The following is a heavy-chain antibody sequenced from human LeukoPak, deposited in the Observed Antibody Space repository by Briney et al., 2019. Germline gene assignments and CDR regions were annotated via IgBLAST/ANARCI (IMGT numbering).Heavy chain of an antibody. Sequence: PSETLSLTCTVSGDSISGYYWSWIRQPPGKGLEWIGFIYSSGSTNYNPSLKSRVTISVDTSKNQFALRVNSVTAADTAVYYCARGGSGYYYAHFDYWGQGTLVTVSS. J-gene: IGHJ4*02. CDR3: ARGGSGYYYAHFDY. CDR1: GDSISGYY. V-gene: IGHV4-59*01. D-gene: IGHD3-22*01. CDR2: IYSSGST.